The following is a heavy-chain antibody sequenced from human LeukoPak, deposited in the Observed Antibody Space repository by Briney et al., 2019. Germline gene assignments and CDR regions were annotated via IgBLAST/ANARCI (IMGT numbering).Heavy chain of an antibody. CDR3: ARDSGGVMVAARPEGGYFDY. Sequence: GASVKVSCKASGGTFSSYAISWVRQAPGQGLEWMGGIIPIFGTANYAQKFQGRVTITADESTSTAYMELSSLRSEDTAVYCCARDSGGVMVAARPEGGYFDYWGQGTLVTVSS. CDR1: GGTFSSYA. V-gene: IGHV1-69*13. J-gene: IGHJ4*02. CDR2: IIPIFGTA. D-gene: IGHD6-6*01.